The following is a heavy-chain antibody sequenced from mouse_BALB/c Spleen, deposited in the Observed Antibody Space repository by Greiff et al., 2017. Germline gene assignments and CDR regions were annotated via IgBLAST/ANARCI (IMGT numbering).Heavy chain of an antibody. CDR3: ARSGYYGYDVLFAY. Sequence: DVQLQESGPGLVKPSQSLSLTCTVTGYSITSDYAWNWIRQFPGNKLEWMGYISYSGSTSYNPSLKSRISITRDTSKNQFFLQLNSVTTEDTATYYCARSGYYGYDVLFAYWGQGTLVTVSA. CDR2: ISYSGST. D-gene: IGHD2-2*01. CDR1: GYSITSDYA. V-gene: IGHV3-2*02. J-gene: IGHJ3*01.